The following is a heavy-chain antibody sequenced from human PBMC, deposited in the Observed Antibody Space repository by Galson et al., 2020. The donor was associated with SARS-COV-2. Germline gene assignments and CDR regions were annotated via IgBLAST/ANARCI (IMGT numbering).Heavy chain of an antibody. CDR1: GFTFSSYG. CDR2: IWYDGSNK. V-gene: IGHV3-33*01. J-gene: IGHJ5*02. D-gene: IGHD1-26*01. Sequence: GGSLRLSCAASGFTFSSYGMHWVRQAPGKGLEWVAVIWYDGSNKYYADSVKGRFTISRDNSKNTLYLQMNSLRAEDTAVYYCARDRWEGAPQVGFDPWGQGTLVTVSS. CDR3: ARDRWEGAPQVGFDP.